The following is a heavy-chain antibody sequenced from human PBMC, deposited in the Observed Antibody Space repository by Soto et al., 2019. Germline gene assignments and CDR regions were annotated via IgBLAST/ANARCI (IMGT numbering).Heavy chain of an antibody. CDR2: IYDGSNK. CDR1: GFTFSSYG. V-gene: IGHV3-30*18. Sequence: QVPLVESGGCVVQPGRSLRLSCAASGFTFSSYGMHWVRQAPGKGLEWVAVIYDGSNKYYADSVKGRFTISRDNSKNMLYLQMTSPGAEDTAVYYCAKELGSGPMDVWGQGTTVTVSS. J-gene: IGHJ6*02. CDR3: AKELGSGPMDV. D-gene: IGHD3-3*01.